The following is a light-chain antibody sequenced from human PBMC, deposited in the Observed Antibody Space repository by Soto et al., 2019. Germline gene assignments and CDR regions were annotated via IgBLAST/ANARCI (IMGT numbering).Light chain of an antibody. V-gene: IGKV1-12*01. J-gene: IGKJ4*02. CDR3: QQANSFPLT. CDR1: QGISSW. CDR2: AAS. Sequence: DIQMTQSPSSVSASVGDRVTISCRASQGISSWLAWYQQKQGIAPKLLIYAASSLQSGVPSRFSRSASVTEFPLTLSRLQPEDFATYYCQQANSFPLTFGGGTKVEIK.